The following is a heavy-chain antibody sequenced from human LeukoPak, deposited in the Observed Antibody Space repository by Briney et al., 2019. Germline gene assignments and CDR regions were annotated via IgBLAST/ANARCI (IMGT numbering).Heavy chain of an antibody. CDR1: GYTFTGYY. J-gene: IGHJ6*03. D-gene: IGHD3-3*01. CDR2: INPNSGGT. V-gene: IGHV1-2*02. CDR3: AREVRYYNFWSGFSRLNYYYYYMDV. Sequence: ASVKVSCKASGYTFTGYYMHWVRQAPGQGLEWMGWINPNSGGTNYAQKFQGRVTMTRDTSISTAYMELSRLRSGDTAVYYCAREVRYYNFWSGFSRLNYYYYYMDVWGKGTTVTVSS.